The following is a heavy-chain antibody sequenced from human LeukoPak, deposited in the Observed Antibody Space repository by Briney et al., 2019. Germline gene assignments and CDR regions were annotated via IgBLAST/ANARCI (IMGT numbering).Heavy chain of an antibody. D-gene: IGHD5-24*01. J-gene: IGHJ3*02. V-gene: IGHV3-21*01. CDR2: ISSSSYI. CDR3: ARELWRMGWLQLFTFDAFDI. CDR1: GFTFSSYA. Sequence: GGSLRLSCAASGFTFSSYAMSWVRQAPGKGLEWVSSISSSSYIYYADSVKGRFTISRDDAKDSLYLQMNSLRAEDTAVYYCARELWRMGWLQLFTFDAFDIWGQGTMVTASS.